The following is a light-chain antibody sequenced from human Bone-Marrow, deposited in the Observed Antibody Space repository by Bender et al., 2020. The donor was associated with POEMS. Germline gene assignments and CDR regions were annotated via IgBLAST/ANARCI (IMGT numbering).Light chain of an antibody. CDR1: GGSIASNY. V-gene: IGLV6-57*03. CDR2: EDK. CDR3: QSYDSTSNWV. J-gene: IGLJ3*02. Sequence: NFVLTQPHSVSASPGRTVTISCTRTGGSIASNYVHWYQQRPGSGPITVIYEDKRRPSGVPYRFSGSFDTSSNSAYLSISGLKTEDEAAYYCQSYDSTSNWVFGGGTKLTVL.